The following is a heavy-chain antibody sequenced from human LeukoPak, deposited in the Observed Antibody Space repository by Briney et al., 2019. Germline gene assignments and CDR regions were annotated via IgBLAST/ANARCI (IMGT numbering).Heavy chain of an antibody. J-gene: IGHJ4*02. CDR3: ARGPYSGYVDY. V-gene: IGHV1-2*02. D-gene: IGHD3-22*01. Sequence: ASVKVSCKASGYTFTGYYMHWVRQAPGQGLEWMGWINPNSGGTNYAQKFQGGVTMTRDTSISTAYMELSSLRSEDTAVYYCARGPYSGYVDYWGQGTLVTVSS. CDR2: INPNSGGT. CDR1: GYTFTGYY.